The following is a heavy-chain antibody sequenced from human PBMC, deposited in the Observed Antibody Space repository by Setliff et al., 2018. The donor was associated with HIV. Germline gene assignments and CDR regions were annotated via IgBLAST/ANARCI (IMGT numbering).Heavy chain of an antibody. V-gene: IGHV4-34*01. CDR2: INHSGGT. J-gene: IGHJ4*02. D-gene: IGHD4-17*01. CDR3: ARAAAGNTGPFDL. CDR1: GGTFSLHY. Sequence: SETLSLTCAVSGGTFSLHYYTWIRQSPLRGLEWIGEINHSGGTRYNPSLESRVTMSLDSSRKQFSLRLISVTASDTAVYYCARAAAGNTGPFDLWGQGSPVTVSS.